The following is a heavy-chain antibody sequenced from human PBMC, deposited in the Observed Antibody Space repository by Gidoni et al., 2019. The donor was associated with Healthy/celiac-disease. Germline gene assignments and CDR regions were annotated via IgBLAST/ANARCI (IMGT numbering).Heavy chain of an antibody. Sequence: QVQLVQSGAEVKKPGASVKVSCKASGYTFTGYYMHWVRQAPGQGLEWMGWINPNSGGTNYAQKFQGRVTMTRDTSISTAYMELSRLRSDDTAVYYCARAGWFGERPPGMDVWGQGTTVTVSS. V-gene: IGHV1-2*02. J-gene: IGHJ6*02. CDR3: ARAGWFGERPPGMDV. CDR2: INPNSGGT. CDR1: GYTFTGYY. D-gene: IGHD3-10*01.